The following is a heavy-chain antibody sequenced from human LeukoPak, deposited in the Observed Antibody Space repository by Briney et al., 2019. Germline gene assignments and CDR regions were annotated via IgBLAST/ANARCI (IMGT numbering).Heavy chain of an antibody. CDR1: GFTFSNYS. Sequence: GGSLRLSCAASGFTFSNYSMNWVRQAPGKGLEWVSYISSSRSIIFYADSVKGRFTISRDNAKNSLYLQMNSLRDEDTAVYYCARDGRYYDFWNAYSNYYYYMDVWGKGTTVTVSS. CDR3: ARDGRYYDFWNAYSNYYYYMDV. V-gene: IGHV3-48*02. D-gene: IGHD3-3*01. CDR2: ISSSRSII. J-gene: IGHJ6*03.